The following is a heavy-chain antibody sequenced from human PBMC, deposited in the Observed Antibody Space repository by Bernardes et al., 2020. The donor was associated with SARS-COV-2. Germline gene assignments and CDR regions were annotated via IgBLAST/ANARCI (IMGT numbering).Heavy chain of an antibody. Sequence: GGSLRLSCAASGFTFSSYDMHWVRQATGKGLEWVSAIGTAGDTYYPGSVKGRFTISRENAKNSLYLQMNSLRAGDTAVYYCARGKGVTMVRGVISQNNFDYWGQGTLVTVSS. J-gene: IGHJ4*02. CDR3: ARGKGVTMVRGVISQNNFDY. V-gene: IGHV3-13*01. D-gene: IGHD3-10*01. CDR1: GFTFSSYD. CDR2: IGTAGDT.